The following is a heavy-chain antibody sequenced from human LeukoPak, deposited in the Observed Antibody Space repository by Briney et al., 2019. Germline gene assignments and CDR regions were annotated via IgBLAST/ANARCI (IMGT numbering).Heavy chain of an antibody. CDR1: GGSSSSYY. D-gene: IGHD6-19*01. CDR2: IYYSGST. CDR3: ARGYSSGLYFDY. J-gene: IGHJ4*02. V-gene: IGHV4-59*01. Sequence: SETLSLTCAVSGGSSSSYYWSWIRQPPGKGLEWIGYIYYSGSTNYNPSLKSRVTISVDTSKNQFSLKFSSVTAADTAVYYCARGYSSGLYFDYWGQGTLVTVSS.